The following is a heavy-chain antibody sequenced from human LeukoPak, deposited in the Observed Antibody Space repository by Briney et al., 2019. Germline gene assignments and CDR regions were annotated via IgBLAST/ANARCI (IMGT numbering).Heavy chain of an antibody. Sequence: SETLSLTCTVSGGSISSYYWSWIRQPAGKGLEWIGRIYTSGSTNYNPSLKSRVTMSVDTSKNQFSLKLSSVTAADTAVYYCARETNWNYVHYYYYYMDVWGKGTTVTVSS. CDR1: GGSISSYY. CDR3: ARETNWNYVHYYYYYMDV. J-gene: IGHJ6*03. V-gene: IGHV4-4*07. D-gene: IGHD1-7*01. CDR2: IYTSGST.